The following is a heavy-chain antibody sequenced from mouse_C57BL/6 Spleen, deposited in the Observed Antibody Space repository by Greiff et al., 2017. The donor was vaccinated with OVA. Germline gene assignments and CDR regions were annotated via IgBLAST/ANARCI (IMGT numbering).Heavy chain of an antibody. J-gene: IGHJ3*01. D-gene: IGHD2-3*01. CDR1: GYTFTDYE. CDR3: TRLGDGYGRMAWFAY. CDR2: IDPETGGT. Sequence: QVQLQQSGAELVRPGASVTLSCKASGYTFTDYEMHWVKQTPVHGLEWIGAIDPETGGTAYNQKFKGKAILTAAKSSSTAYMELRSLTSEDSAVYYGTRLGDGYGRMAWFAYWGQGTLVTVSA. V-gene: IGHV1-15*01.